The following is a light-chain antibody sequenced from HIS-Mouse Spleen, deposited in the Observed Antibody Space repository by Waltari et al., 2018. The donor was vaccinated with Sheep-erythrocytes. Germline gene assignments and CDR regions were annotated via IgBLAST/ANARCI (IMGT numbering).Light chain of an antibody. V-gene: IGLV2-11*01. Sequence: QSALTQPRSVSGSPGPSVTISCTGTSSDVGGYNYVSWYHQHPDKAPKLMIYDVSKRPSGVPDRFAGSKSGNTASLTISGLQAEDEADYYCCSYAGSYNHVFATGTKVTVL. CDR3: CSYAGSYNHV. CDR2: DVS. CDR1: SSDVGGYNY. J-gene: IGLJ1*01.